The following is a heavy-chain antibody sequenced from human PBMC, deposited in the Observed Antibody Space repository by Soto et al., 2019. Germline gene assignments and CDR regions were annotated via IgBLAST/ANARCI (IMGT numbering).Heavy chain of an antibody. Sequence: QVQLVQSGAEVKKPGSSVKVSCKASGGTFSSYTISWVRQAPGQGLEWMGRIIPILGIANYAQKFQGRVTITADKSTCTAYIWLTSLRSEDTAVYYWASPHPQRESGFRFDYWGQGTLVTVSS. CDR3: ASPHPQRESGFRFDY. CDR1: GGTFSSYT. J-gene: IGHJ4*02. V-gene: IGHV1-69*02. D-gene: IGHD3-10*01. CDR2: IIPILGIA.